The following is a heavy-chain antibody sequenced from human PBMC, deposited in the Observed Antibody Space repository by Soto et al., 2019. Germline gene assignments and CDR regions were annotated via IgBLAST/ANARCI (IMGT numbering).Heavy chain of an antibody. CDR3: ATYSDTYLKWLYP. D-gene: IGHD5-18*01. Sequence: MQLQESGQGLVKPSETLTLTCNVSGASIKSYYWDWLRQPAGKGLEWIGRVFASGTTHYNPSLRKRITMSVDTSTKQLSLQMRTMTAADTAMYYCATYSDTYLKWLYPWGEGILVTVAA. CDR2: VFASGTT. CDR1: GASIKSYY. V-gene: IGHV4-4*07. J-gene: IGHJ5*02.